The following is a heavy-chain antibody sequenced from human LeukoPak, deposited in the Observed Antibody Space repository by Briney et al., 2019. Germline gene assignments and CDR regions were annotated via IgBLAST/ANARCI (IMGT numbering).Heavy chain of an antibody. J-gene: IGHJ6*02. Sequence: PGGSLRLSCAASGFTFSGSAMHWVRQAPGQGLEWMGWINPNGGGTNYAQKFQGRVTMTRDTSISTAYMELSRLRSDDTAVYYCARGHAGYYGGHGMDVWGQGTTVTVSS. CDR3: ARGHAGYYGGHGMDV. V-gene: IGHV1-2*02. CDR1: GFTFSGSA. CDR2: INPNGGGT. D-gene: IGHD3-22*01.